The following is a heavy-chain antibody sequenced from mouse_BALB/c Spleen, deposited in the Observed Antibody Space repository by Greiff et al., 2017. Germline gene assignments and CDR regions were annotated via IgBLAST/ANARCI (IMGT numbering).Heavy chain of an antibody. D-gene: IGHD1-1*01. V-gene: IGHV1-55*01. CDR2: IYPGSGST. J-gene: IGHJ2*01. CDR1: GYNFTSYW. CDR3: ARSPCYYGSSYDY. Sequence: VQLQQPGAELVKPGTSVKLSCKASGYNFTSYWINWVKLRPGQGLEWIGDIYPGSGSTNYNEKFKSKATLTVDTSSSTAYLQLSSLASEDSALYYCARSPCYYGSSYDYWGQGTTLTVSA.